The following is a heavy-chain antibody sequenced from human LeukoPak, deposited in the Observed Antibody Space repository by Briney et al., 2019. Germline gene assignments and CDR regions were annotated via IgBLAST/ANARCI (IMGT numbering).Heavy chain of an antibody. Sequence: PGGSLRLSCVVSGFDFSYSTMTWVRQAPGKGPEWVAKMKEDGGEEHLDSVKGRFTIFRDNAKNSLYLQMNSLRVEDTAVYYCATGGALGGHFPYWGQGTLVTVSS. J-gene: IGHJ4*02. CDR3: ATGGALGGHFPY. CDR2: MKEDGGEE. V-gene: IGHV3-7*01. D-gene: IGHD1-26*01. CDR1: GFDFSYST.